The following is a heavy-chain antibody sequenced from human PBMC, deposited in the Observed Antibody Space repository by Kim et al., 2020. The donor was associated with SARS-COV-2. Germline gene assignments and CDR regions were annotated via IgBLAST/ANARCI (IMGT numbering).Heavy chain of an antibody. D-gene: IGHD3-10*01. Sequence: SGTLSLTCAVSGGSINSHWWSWVRQTPGKGLEWIGEIFYDGNTNYNPSFETRVTISVDESKKHFSLRLTSVTAADTAIYYCARANFGVWDTWGPGTLVTVSS. J-gene: IGHJ5*02. V-gene: IGHV4-4*02. CDR2: IFYDGNT. CDR3: ARANFGVWDT. CDR1: GGSINSHW.